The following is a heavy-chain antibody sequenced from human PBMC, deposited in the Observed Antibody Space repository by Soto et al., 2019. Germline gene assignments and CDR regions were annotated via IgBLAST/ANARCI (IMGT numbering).Heavy chain of an antibody. Sequence: SVRVSCKASGGTFSSYAISWVRQAPGQGLEWMGGIIPIFGTANYAQKFQGRVTITADKSTSTAYMELSSLRSEDTAVYYCASSNPTYYDIWTGYGFDYWGPGTLVTVSS. J-gene: IGHJ4*02. CDR1: GGTFSSYA. CDR3: ASSNPTYYDIWTGYGFDY. CDR2: IIPIFGTA. V-gene: IGHV1-69*06. D-gene: IGHD3-9*01.